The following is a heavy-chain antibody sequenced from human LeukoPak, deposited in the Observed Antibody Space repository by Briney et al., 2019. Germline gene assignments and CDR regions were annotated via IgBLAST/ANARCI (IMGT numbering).Heavy chain of an antibody. J-gene: IGHJ4*02. CDR3: ARPKRYCSSTSCYGGYYFDY. V-gene: IGHV4-34*01. D-gene: IGHD2-2*01. CDR2: INHSGST. CDR1: GGSFSGYY. Sequence: SETLSLTCAVYGGSFSGYYWSWIRQPPGKGLEWIGEINHSGSTNYNPSLTSRVTISVDTSKNQFSLKLSSVTAADTAVYYCARPKRYCSSTSCYGGYYFDYWGQGTLVTVSS.